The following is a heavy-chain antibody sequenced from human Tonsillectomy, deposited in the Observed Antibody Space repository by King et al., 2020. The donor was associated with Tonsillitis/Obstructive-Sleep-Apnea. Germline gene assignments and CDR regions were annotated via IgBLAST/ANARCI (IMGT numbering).Heavy chain of an antibody. CDR3: AREGVHGMVFDY. J-gene: IGHJ4*02. CDR1: GFTISSYW. V-gene: IGHV3-7*01. CDR2: IKQDGSEK. Sequence: VQLVESGGGLVQSGGSLRLSCAASGFTISSYWMSWVRQAPGKGLEWVANIKQDGSEKHYVDSVKGRFTISRDNAKNSLYLQLNSLRAEDTAVYYCAREGVHGMVFDYWGQGSLVTDSS. D-gene: IGHD4/OR15-4a*01.